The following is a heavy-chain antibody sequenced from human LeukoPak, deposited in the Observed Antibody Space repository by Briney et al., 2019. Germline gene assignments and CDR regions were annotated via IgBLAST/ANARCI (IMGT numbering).Heavy chain of an antibody. J-gene: IGHJ4*02. CDR2: IHYSGTPT. CDR1: GASITSGRYY. V-gene: IGHV4-39*02. Sequence: SETLSLACSVYGASITSGRYYWGWMRQAPGKGLEWIGTIHYSGTPTFYNPSLESRVSLFSDTSRNDFSLRLRSVTAADTAVYYCAAGGDDAKAGYWGQGTLVTVSS. CDR3: AAGGDDAKAGY. D-gene: IGHD3-16*01.